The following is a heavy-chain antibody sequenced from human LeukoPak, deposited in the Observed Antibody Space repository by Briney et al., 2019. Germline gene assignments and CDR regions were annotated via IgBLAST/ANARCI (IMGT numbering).Heavy chain of an antibody. CDR1: GYTFTYRY. Sequence: ASVKVSCKASGYTFTYRYLDWVRQATGQALEWMGWITPFNDNTNYAQNFQDRVTITRDTSTSTTYMELRSLRSEDTALYYCASIRDHDVFDIWGQGTMVTVSS. D-gene: IGHD3-10*01. CDR2: ITPFNDNT. CDR3: ASIRDHDVFDI. V-gene: IGHV1-45*02. J-gene: IGHJ3*02.